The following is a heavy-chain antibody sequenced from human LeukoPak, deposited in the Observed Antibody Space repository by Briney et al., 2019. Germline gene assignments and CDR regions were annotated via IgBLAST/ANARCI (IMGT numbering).Heavy chain of an antibody. D-gene: IGHD2-2*01. CDR2: ISSTSI. CDR3: ARDGPPAGAGDFDY. V-gene: IGHV3-48*01. J-gene: IGHJ4*02. CDR1: GFSTSTYS. Sequence: PGGSLRLSCAASGFSTSTYSMGWVRQAPGKGLEWVSYISSTSIYADSVKGRFTISRDNAKNSLYLQMNSLGAEDTAVYYCARDGPPAGAGDFDYWGQGTPVTVSS.